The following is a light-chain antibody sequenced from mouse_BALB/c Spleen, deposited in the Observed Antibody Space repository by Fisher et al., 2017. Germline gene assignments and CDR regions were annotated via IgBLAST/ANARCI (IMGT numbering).Light chain of an antibody. J-gene: IGKJ4*01. Sequence: DIVITQTPASLSASVGETVTITCRASENIYSYLAWYQQKQGKSPQLLVYNAKTLAEGVPSRFSGSGSGTQFSLKINSLQPEDFGSYYCQHHYGTPFTFGSGTKLEIK. CDR3: QHHYGTPFT. CDR1: ENIYSY. V-gene: IGKV12-44*01. CDR2: NAK.